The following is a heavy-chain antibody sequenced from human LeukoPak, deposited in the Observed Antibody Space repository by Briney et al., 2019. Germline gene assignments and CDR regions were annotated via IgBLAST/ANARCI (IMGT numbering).Heavy chain of an antibody. J-gene: IGHJ4*02. CDR3: AREGSYYFDS. D-gene: IGHD1-26*01. Sequence: GGSLRLSCAASGFTFSTYSMNWVRQAPGKGLEWISYIKSSGSTIYYADSVKGRFTISRDNAQNSLYLQMNSLRAEDTALYYCAREGSYYFDSWGQGTLVTVSS. CDR2: IKSSGSTI. CDR1: GFTFSTYS. V-gene: IGHV3-48*04.